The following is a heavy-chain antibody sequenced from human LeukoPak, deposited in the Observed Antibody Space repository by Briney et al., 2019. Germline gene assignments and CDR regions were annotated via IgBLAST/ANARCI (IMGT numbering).Heavy chain of an antibody. J-gene: IGHJ4*02. CDR3: AKDASYYDILTGYWYFDY. Sequence: GGSLRLSCTASGLTFRSYAMHWVRQGPGKGLEYVSAISSDGGTTYYANSVKGRFTISRDNSKNTLYLQMGSLRAEDTAVYYCAKDASYYDILTGYWYFDYWGQGTLVTVSS. CDR1: GLTFRSYA. D-gene: IGHD3-9*01. V-gene: IGHV3-64*01. CDR2: ISSDGGTT.